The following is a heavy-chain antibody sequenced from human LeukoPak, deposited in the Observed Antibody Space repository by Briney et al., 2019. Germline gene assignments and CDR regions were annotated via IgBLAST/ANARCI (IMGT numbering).Heavy chain of an antibody. V-gene: IGHV3-7*01. Sequence: GGSLRLSCAASGFTFSSYWMSWVRQAPGKGLEWVANIEQDGSEKYYVDSVKGRFTISRDNAKNSLYLQMNSLRAEDTAVYYCARALSSTSDYYGMDVWGQGTTVTVSS. J-gene: IGHJ6*02. CDR3: ARALSSTSDYYGMDV. CDR1: GFTFSSYW. CDR2: IEQDGSEK.